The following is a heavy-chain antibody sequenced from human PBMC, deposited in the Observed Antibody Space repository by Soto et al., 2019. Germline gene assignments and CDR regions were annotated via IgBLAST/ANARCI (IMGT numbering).Heavy chain of an antibody. CDR3: ARVLRDVLSDPYYWYVDL. CDR2: IYYIGTS. D-gene: IGHD3-3*01. Sequence: QVQLQESGPGLVKPSQTLSLTCTVSGASISSGGYYWGWIRQHPGKCLEWSGFIYYIGTSYYNPSRGSRITLSIAKSKNHFSLNLTSVTAADTAVYYWARVLRDVLSDPYYWYVDLWGRGTLVTVSS. V-gene: IGHV4-31*03. J-gene: IGHJ2*01. CDR1: GASISSGGYY.